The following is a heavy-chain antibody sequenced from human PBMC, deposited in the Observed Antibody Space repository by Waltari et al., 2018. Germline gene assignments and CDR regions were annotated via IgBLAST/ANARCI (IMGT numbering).Heavy chain of an antibody. J-gene: IGHJ3*02. CDR3: AREDYGDPPDAFDI. CDR1: GYTFTSYY. CDR2: MNPRGGIP. Sequence: QVQLVQSGAEVKKPGASVKVSCKASGYTFTSYYMHWVRQAPGQGLEWMGIMNPRGGIPSYAQKFQGRVTMTRDTATSTVYMELSSLRSEDTAVYYCAREDYGDPPDAFDIWGQGTMVTVSS. V-gene: IGHV1-46*01. D-gene: IGHD4-17*01.